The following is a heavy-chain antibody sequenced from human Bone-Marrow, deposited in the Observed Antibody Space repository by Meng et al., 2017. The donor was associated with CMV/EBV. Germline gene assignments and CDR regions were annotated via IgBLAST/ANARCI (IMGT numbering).Heavy chain of an antibody. J-gene: IGHJ4*02. CDR1: GFTFSSYS. CDR3: ARDLGEHRSSGWYFYGTTAVGGGLGY. Sequence: GESLKISCAASGFTFSSYSMNWVRQAPGKGLEWVSSISSSSSYIYYADSVKGRFTISRDNAKNSLYLQMNSLRAEDTVVYYCARDLGEHRSSGWYFYGTTAVGGGLGYWGQGTLVTVSS. CDR2: ISSSSSYI. V-gene: IGHV3-21*01. D-gene: IGHD6-19*01.